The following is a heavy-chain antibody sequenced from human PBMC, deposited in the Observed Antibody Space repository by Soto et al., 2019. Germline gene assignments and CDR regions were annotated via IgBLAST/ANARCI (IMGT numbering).Heavy chain of an antibody. J-gene: IGHJ6*02. CDR1: GDSVTSGSIY. CDR3: ARDRGNFGVVLADFYQYGMDV. CDR2: VHYTGST. Sequence: QVQLQESGPGLVKPSETLSLTCTVSGDSVTSGSIYWSWIRQPPGKGLEWIGCVHYTGSTNYNPSLMSRVAISVDTSKNHFSLTLSSVTAADTGVYYCARDRGNFGVVLADFYQYGMDVWGQGTAVTVSS. D-gene: IGHD3-3*01. V-gene: IGHV4-61*03.